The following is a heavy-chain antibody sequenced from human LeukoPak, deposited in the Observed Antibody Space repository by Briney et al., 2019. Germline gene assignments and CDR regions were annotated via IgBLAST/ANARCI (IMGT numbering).Heavy chain of an antibody. CDR2: IKQDGSEK. V-gene: IGHV3-7*01. CDR1: GFTFTSYA. CDR3: ARDSRGAFDY. J-gene: IGHJ4*02. Sequence: PGGSLRLSCAASGFTFTSYAMSWVRQAPGKGLEWVANIKQDGSEKYYVDSVKGRFTISRDNAKNSLYLQMNSLRAEDTAVYYCARDSRGAFDYWGQGTLVTVSS. D-gene: IGHD3-10*01.